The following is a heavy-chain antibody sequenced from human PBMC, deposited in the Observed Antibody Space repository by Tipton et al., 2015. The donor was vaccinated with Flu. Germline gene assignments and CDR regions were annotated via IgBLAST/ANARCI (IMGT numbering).Heavy chain of an antibody. D-gene: IGHD3-10*02. CDR2: ISHSGST. CDR3: ARHTGDSVRGVIDY. Sequence: TLSLTCAVSGYPISSGYYWGWVRQPPGKGLEWIGTISHSGSTYYNPSLKSRLTMSVDTSKNQFSLKLSSVTAADTAVYYCARHTGDSVRGVIDYWGQGTLVTVSS. CDR1: GYPISSGYY. J-gene: IGHJ4*02. V-gene: IGHV4-38-2*01.